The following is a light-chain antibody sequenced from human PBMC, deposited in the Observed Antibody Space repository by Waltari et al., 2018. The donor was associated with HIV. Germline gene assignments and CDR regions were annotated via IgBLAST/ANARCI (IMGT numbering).Light chain of an antibody. CDR1: QSVRNN. CDR3: QQFYNWPRT. CDR2: GAS. V-gene: IGKV3-15*01. Sequence: EIVMTQSPATLSVSPGERTTLSCRASQSVRNNLAWYQKKPGQAPRLLIYGASTRATGIPARFSGSGSGTEFTLTISSLQSEDSAVYYCQQFYNWPRTFGGGTKVEIK. J-gene: IGKJ4*01.